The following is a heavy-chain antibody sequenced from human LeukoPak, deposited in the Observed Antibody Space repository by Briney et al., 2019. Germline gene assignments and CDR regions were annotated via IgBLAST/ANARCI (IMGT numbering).Heavy chain of an antibody. CDR3: ARGLWDSDV. D-gene: IGHD1-26*01. V-gene: IGHV4-34*01. Sequence: PSETLSLTCAVYGGSSSGYYWSWTRQPPGKGLEWIGEITDSGSINYNSSLESRVTISLDTSKNQFSLKLSSVTAADTAVYYCARGLWDSDVWSQGTTVTVSS. CDR1: GGSSSGYY. J-gene: IGHJ6*02. CDR2: ITDSGSI.